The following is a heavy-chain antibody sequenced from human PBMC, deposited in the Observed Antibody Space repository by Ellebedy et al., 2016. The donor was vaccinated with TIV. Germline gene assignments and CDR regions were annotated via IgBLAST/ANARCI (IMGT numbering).Heavy chain of an antibody. Sequence: GESLKISCAASGFTFSSYGMHLVRQAPGKGLEWVAVIWFDGSNKYYADSVKGRFTISRDNSKNTLYLQMNSLRAEDTAVYYCARDRISASGIYDYWGQGTLVTVSS. CDR2: IWFDGSNK. V-gene: IGHV3-33*08. CDR3: ARDRISASGIYDY. J-gene: IGHJ4*02. D-gene: IGHD6-13*01. CDR1: GFTFSSYG.